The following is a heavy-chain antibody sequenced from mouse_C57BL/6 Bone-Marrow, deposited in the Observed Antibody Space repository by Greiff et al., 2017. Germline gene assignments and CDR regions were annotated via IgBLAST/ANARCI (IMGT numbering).Heavy chain of an antibody. CDR3: ARGLLILYYDAMDY. CDR1: GYTFTDYY. J-gene: IGHJ4*01. V-gene: IGHV1-26*01. CDR2: INPNNGGT. D-gene: IGHD2-10*01. Sequence: EVQLQQSGPELVKPGASVKISCKASGYTFTDYYMNWVKQSHGKSLEWIGDINPNNGGTSYNQKFKGKATLTVDKSSSTAYMELRSLTSEDSAVDYCARGLLILYYDAMDYWGQGTSVTVSA.